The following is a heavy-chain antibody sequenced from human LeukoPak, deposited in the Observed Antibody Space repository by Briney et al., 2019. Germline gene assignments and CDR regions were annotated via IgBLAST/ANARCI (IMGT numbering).Heavy chain of an antibody. CDR1: GFTFSSYA. D-gene: IGHD1-26*01. Sequence: PGGSLRLSCAASGFTFSSYAMSWVRQAPGKGLEWVSAISGSGGSTYYADSVKGRFTISRDNSKNTLYLQMNSLRAEDTAVYYCAKNPLLEGAEGYYFDYWGQGTLVTVSS. V-gene: IGHV3-23*01. CDR2: ISGSGGST. J-gene: IGHJ4*02. CDR3: AKNPLLEGAEGYYFDY.